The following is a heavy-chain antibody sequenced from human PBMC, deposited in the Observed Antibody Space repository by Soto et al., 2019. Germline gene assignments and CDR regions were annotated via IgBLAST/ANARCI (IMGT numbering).Heavy chain of an antibody. J-gene: IGHJ6*02. V-gene: IGHV3-33*01. CDR1: GFTFSSYG. D-gene: IGHD1-7*01. CDR2: IWYDGSNK. Sequence: QVQLVESGGGVVQPGRSLRLSCAASGFTFSSYGMHWVRQAPGKGLEWVAVIWYDGSNKYYADSVKGRFTISRDNSKNTLYLQMNSLRADDTAVYYCARGAGTTDYYGMDVWGQGTTVTVSS. CDR3: ARGAGTTDYYGMDV.